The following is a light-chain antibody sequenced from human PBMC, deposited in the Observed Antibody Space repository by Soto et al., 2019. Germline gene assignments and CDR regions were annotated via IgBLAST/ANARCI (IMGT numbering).Light chain of an antibody. CDR3: QQYNSYPRT. J-gene: IGKJ2*01. CDR2: DVS. Sequence: DIQITQSPSTLSASVGDRVTITCRASQRIITRLAWYQQKPGKSPNLLIYDVSSLESGVPSRFSGGGSGTEFTLTISSLQPDDFETYYCQQYNSYPRTFGQGTKLEIK. V-gene: IGKV1-5*01. CDR1: QRIITR.